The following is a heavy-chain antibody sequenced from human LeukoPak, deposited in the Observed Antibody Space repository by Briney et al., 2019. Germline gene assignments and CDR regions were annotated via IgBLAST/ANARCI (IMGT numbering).Heavy chain of an antibody. Sequence: GGSLRLSCAASGFTFDDYAMHWVRQAPGKGLEWVSGISWNSGSIGYADSVKGRFTISRDNSKNTLYLQMNSLRAEDTAVYYCARVGSLMTTGVPTAYWGQGTLVTVSS. CDR1: GFTFDDYA. J-gene: IGHJ4*02. CDR3: ARVGSLMTTGVPTAY. CDR2: ISWNSGSI. D-gene: IGHD2-15*01. V-gene: IGHV3-9*01.